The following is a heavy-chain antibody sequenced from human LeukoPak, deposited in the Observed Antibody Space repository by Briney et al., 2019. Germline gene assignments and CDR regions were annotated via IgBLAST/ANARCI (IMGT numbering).Heavy chain of an antibody. V-gene: IGHV4-34*01. CDR3: ARGKNTMVRGVPSIAFHI. J-gene: IGHJ3*02. Sequence: SETLSLTCAVYAGSFTGYYWGWIRQPPGKGLEWIGEINHSGSTNYNPSLKSRVTISVDTSKNQFSLKLSSVTAADTAVYYCARGKNTMVRGVPSIAFHIWGQGTMVTVSS. CDR2: INHSGST. CDR1: AGSFTGYY. D-gene: IGHD3-10*01.